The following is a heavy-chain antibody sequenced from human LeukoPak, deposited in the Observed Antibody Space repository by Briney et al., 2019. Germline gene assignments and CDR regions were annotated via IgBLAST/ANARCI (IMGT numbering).Heavy chain of an antibody. D-gene: IGHD3-3*01. V-gene: IGHV3-15*01. J-gene: IGHJ4*02. CDR3: TTDEWR. CDR2: IKSKTDGGTT. Sequence: GGSLRLSCAASGFTVSSNYMSWVRQAPGKGLGWVGRIKSKTDGGTTDYAAPVKGRFTISRDDSQNTLYLQMNSLETEDTAVYYCTTDEWRWGQGTLVTVSS. CDR1: GFTVSSNY.